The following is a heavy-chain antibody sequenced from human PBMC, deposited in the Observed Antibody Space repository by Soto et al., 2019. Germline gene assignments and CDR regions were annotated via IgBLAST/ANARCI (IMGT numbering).Heavy chain of an antibody. Sequence: QLVQSGAEVKKPGSSVKISCKASGGTFSSYVISWLRQAPGQGLEWMGGVIPILGQTYYAPNLQGRVTITADVSTRTADMELNRLTSGDTAVYFCARVGGVGAPPGTDFWGQGTLVTVSS. D-gene: IGHD1-26*01. V-gene: IGHV1-69*01. CDR2: VIPILGQT. CDR3: ARVGGVGAPPGTDF. J-gene: IGHJ4*02. CDR1: GGTFSSYV.